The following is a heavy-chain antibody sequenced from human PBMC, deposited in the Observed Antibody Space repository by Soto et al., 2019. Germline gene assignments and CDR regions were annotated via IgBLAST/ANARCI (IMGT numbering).Heavy chain of an antibody. D-gene: IGHD5-18*01. Sequence: TLSLTCAVYGGSFSGYYWSWIRQPPGKGLEWIGEINHSGSTNYNPSLKSRVTISVGTSKNHFSLKLSSVTAADTAVYYCAREGYSYGYGYYYYGMDVWGQGTTVTVSS. CDR3: AREGYSYGYGYYYYGMDV. V-gene: IGHV4-34*01. CDR2: INHSGST. J-gene: IGHJ6*02. CDR1: GGSFSGYY.